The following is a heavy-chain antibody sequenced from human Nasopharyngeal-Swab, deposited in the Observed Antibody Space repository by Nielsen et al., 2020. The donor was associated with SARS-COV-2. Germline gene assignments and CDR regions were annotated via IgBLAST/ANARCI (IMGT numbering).Heavy chain of an antibody. Sequence: GGSLRLSCAASGFTFSNAWMSWVRQAPGKGLEWVGRIKSKTDGGTTDYAAPVKGRFTISRDDSKNTLYLQMNSLKTEDTAVYYCTTEWESFHYYGSGRLPYYWGQGTLVTVSS. D-gene: IGHD3-10*01. CDR2: IKSKTDGGTT. CDR3: TTEWESFHYYGSGRLPYY. J-gene: IGHJ4*02. CDR1: GFTFSNAW. V-gene: IGHV3-15*01.